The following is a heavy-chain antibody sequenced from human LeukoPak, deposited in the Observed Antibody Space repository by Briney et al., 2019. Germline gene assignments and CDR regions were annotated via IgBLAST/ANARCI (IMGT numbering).Heavy chain of an antibody. CDR1: EFTFSSYA. V-gene: IGHV3-30-3*01. CDR2: ISYDGSNK. D-gene: IGHD6-13*01. Sequence: GGSLRLSCSASEFTFSSYAMHWVRQAPGKGLEWVAVISYDGSNKYYADSVKGRFTISRDNSKNTLYLQMNSLRAEDTAVYYCAREGSSWPFDYWGQGTLVTVSS. CDR3: AREGSSWPFDY. J-gene: IGHJ4*02.